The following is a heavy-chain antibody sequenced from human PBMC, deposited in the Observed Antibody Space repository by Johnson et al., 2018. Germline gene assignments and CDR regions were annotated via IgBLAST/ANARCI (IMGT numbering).Heavy chain of an antibody. CDR1: GGTFSSYA. Sequence: QVQLQESGAEVKKXGSSVKVXCKASGGTFSSYAISWVRQAPGQGLEWMGGIIPIFGTANYAQQFQGRVTITADESTSTAYMELSSLRSEDTAVYYCARGAREVTFGGVIAIDAFDIWGQGTMVTVSS. D-gene: IGHD3-16*02. CDR2: IIPIFGTA. V-gene: IGHV1-69*01. CDR3: ARGAREVTFGGVIAIDAFDI. J-gene: IGHJ3*02.